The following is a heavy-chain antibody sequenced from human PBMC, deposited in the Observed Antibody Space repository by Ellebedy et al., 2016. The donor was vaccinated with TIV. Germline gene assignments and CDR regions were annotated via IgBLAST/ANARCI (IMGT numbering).Heavy chain of an antibody. CDR3: ASEGDYYDSSGYYYPGAGLDY. CDR1: GYTFTGYY. V-gene: IGHV1-2*02. CDR2: INPNSGGT. J-gene: IGHJ4*02. D-gene: IGHD3-22*01. Sequence: ASVKVSCXASGYTFTGYYMHWVRQAPGQGLEWMGWINPNSGGTNYAQKFQGRVTMTRDTSTSTVYMELSSLRSEDTAVYYCASEGDYYDSSGYYYPGAGLDYWGQGTLVTVSS.